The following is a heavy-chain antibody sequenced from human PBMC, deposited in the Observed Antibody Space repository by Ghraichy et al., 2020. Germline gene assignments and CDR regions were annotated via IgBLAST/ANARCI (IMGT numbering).Heavy chain of an antibody. CDR1: GFSFSNYA. Sequence: RGSLRLSCAASGFSFSNYAMDWVRLAPGKGLEWVSAISGGATTTHYADSVKGRFTISRDNSKNTLYLQMNSLRAEDTAKYYCAKAYNSGWYSLAPHALNIWGQGTMVTVSS. CDR2: ISGGATTT. J-gene: IGHJ3*02. D-gene: IGHD6-19*01. CDR3: AKAYNSGWYSLAPHALNI. V-gene: IGHV3-23*01.